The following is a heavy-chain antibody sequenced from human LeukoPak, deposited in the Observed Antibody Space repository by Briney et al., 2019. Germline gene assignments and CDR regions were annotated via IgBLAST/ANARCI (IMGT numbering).Heavy chain of an antibody. CDR2: IYYSGST. CDR3: ARERSGSEIFARSFDI. V-gene: IGHV4-39*07. Sequence: SETLSLTCTVSGGSISSSSYYWGWIRQPPGKGLEWIGSIYYSGSTYYNPSLNSRVTISVDTSKNQFSLNLSSVTAADTAVYYCARERSGSEIFARSFDIWGQGTMVTVSS. CDR1: GGSISSSSYY. D-gene: IGHD3-3*01. J-gene: IGHJ3*02.